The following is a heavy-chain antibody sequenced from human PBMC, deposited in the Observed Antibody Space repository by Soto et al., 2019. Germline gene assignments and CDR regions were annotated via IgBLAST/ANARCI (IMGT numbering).Heavy chain of an antibody. V-gene: IGHV1-69*01. CDR2: TIPMFGTP. J-gene: IGHJ6*02. CDR3: ARPLRDRNYYYGMAV. Sequence: QVQLVQSGAEMQQPGASVRVSCKASGGTFSKYAFSWVRQAPGQGLEWLGGTIPMFGTPNYAPRFQGRVAISADESTATVYMELRSLRSEDTAVYFCARPLRDRNYYYGMAVWGQGTTVTVSS. D-gene: IGHD3-22*01. CDR1: GGTFSKYA.